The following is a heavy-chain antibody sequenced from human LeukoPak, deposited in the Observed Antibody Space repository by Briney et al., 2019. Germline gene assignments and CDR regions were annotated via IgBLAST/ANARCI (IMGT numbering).Heavy chain of an antibody. J-gene: IGHJ4*02. Sequence: SETLSLTCTVSGGSISSNYYWGWIHQPPGKGLEWIGSLYYSGSTYYNPSLKSRVTMTVDTSKSQFSLKLSSVTAADTAVYYCARLRGGAVTGYIDYWGQGTLVTVSS. D-gene: IGHD3-9*01. CDR3: ARLRGGAVTGYIDY. CDR2: LYYSGST. V-gene: IGHV4-39*01. CDR1: GGSISSNYY.